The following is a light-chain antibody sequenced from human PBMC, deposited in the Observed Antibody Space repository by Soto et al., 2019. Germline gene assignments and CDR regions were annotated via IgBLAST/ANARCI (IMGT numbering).Light chain of an antibody. CDR2: GAS. CDR3: QQYGSSPPVT. J-gene: IGKJ1*01. Sequence: EIVLTQSPGTLSLSPGERATLSCRASQSVSSSYLAWYQQKPGQAPRLLIYGASSRATGIPDRFSGSGSGTEFPLNISRLEPEDFAVDYLQQYGSSPPVTFGQGTQVEIK. V-gene: IGKV3-20*01. CDR1: QSVSSSY.